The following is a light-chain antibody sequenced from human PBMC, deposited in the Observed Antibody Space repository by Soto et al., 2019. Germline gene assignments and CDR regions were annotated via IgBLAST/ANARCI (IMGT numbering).Light chain of an antibody. CDR3: QQRSNLPYT. CDR2: DAS. V-gene: IGKV3-11*01. CDR1: QSVSSY. J-gene: IGKJ2*01. Sequence: EIVLTQSPATLSFSPGERATLSFRASQSVSSYLAWYQQKPGQAPRLLIYDASSRATGIPARFSGSGSGTDFTLTISSLEPEDFAVYYCQQRSNLPYTFGQGTKLEIK.